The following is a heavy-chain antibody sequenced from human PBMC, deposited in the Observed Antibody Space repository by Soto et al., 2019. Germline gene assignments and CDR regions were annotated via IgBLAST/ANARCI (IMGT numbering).Heavy chain of an antibody. CDR1: GGSISSSSYY. D-gene: IGHD6-19*01. CDR2: IYYSGST. V-gene: IGHV4-39*01. Sequence: QLQLQESGPGLVKPSETLSLTCTVSGGSISSSSYYWGWIRQPPGKGLEWIGSIYYSGSTYYNPSLTDRVTISVDTSKNQFSLKLSSVTAADTAVYYCARRLVGIAVAGTRPPFDYWGQGTLVTVSS. J-gene: IGHJ4*02. CDR3: ARRLVGIAVAGTRPPFDY.